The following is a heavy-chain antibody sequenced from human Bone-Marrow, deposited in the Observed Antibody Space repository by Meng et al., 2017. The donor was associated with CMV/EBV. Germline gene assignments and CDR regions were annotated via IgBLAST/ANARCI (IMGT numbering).Heavy chain of an antibody. V-gene: IGHV1-2*02. CDR2: INPNSGGT. J-gene: IGHJ6*02. CDR3: ERADGGSYYYYGMDV. CDR1: GYTFTGYY. Sequence: ASVKVSCKASGYTFTGYYMHWVRQAPGQGLEWMGWINPNSGGTNYAQKFQGRVTMTRDTSISTAYMELSRLRSDDTAVYYCERADGGSYYYYGMDVWGQGTTVTVSS. D-gene: IGHD3-16*01.